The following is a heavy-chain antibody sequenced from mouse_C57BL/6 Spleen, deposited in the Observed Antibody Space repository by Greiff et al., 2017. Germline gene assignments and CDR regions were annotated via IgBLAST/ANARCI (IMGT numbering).Heavy chain of an antibody. CDR3: ARREGVTVVGWNYCDY. CDR1: GYAFSSYW. J-gene: IGHJ2*01. Sequence: QVHVKQSGAELVKPGASVKISCKASGYAFSSYWMDWVKQRPGKGLEWIGQIYPGDGDTNYNGKVKGKATLTAEKSTSTAYMQRSSLTSEDSAVYFSARREGVTVVGWNYCDYWGQGTTLTVSS. CDR2: IYPGDGDT. D-gene: IGHD1-1*01. V-gene: IGHV1-80*01.